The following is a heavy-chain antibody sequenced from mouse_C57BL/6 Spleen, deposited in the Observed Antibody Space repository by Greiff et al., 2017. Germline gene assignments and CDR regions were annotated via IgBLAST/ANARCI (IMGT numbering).Heavy chain of an antibody. CDR3: ARGLTFDY. J-gene: IGHJ2*01. CDR1: GYTFTSYW. Sequence: QVQLKQPGAELVKPGASVKLSCKASGYTFTSYWMQWVKQRPGQGLEWIGEIDPSDSYTNYNQKFKGKATLTVDTSSRTAYMQLSSLTSEDSAVYYCARGLTFDYWGQGTALTVSS. D-gene: IGHD3-1*01. CDR2: IDPSDSYT. V-gene: IGHV1-50*01.